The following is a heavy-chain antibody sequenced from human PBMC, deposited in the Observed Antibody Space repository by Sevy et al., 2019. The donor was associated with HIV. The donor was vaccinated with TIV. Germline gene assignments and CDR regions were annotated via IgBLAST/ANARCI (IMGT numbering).Heavy chain of an antibody. J-gene: IGHJ4*02. Sequence: GGSLRLSCAASGCSFSTYWMTWVRQAPGKGLEWVATMNQDGTESDYVNSVKGRFTISRDNTKTSLFLQMNSLSAEDTGVYYCVREGLGGFSYSLDCWGQGTLVTVSS. D-gene: IGHD3-16*01. V-gene: IGHV3-7*01. CDR1: GCSFSTYW. CDR3: VREGLGGFSYSLDC. CDR2: MNQDGTES.